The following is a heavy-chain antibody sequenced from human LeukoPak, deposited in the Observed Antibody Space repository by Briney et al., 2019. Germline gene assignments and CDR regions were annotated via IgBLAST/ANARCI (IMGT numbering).Heavy chain of an antibody. CDR2: INSVGSST. J-gene: IGHJ4*02. CDR3: ARAAYYYDSSGYYLYY. Sequence: GGSLRLSCAASGFTFSSYWMRWVRQAPGKGLVWVSRINSVGSSTSYADSVKGRFTISRDNAKNTLYLQMNSLRAEDTAVYYCARAAYYYDSSGYYLYYWGQGTLVTVSS. D-gene: IGHD3-22*01. V-gene: IGHV3-74*01. CDR1: GFTFSSYW.